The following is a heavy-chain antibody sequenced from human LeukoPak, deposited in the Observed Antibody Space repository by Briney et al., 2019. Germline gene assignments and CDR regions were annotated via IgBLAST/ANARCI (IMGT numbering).Heavy chain of an antibody. CDR3: ARVHSYASGIEV. CDR1: GDSLNGYY. Sequence: SETLSLTCSASGDSLNGYYWSWIRQPAGEGLEWIGRIHSGGTNYNPSLKSRVTMSLDTSKNQLSLRLTSVTAADAAVYYCARVHSYASGIEVWGQGTTVTVSS. V-gene: IGHV4-4*07. J-gene: IGHJ6*02. CDR2: IHSGGT. D-gene: IGHD3-16*01.